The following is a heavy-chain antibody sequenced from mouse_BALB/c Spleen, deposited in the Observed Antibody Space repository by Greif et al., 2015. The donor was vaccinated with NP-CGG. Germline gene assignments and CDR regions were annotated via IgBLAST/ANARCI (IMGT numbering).Heavy chain of an antibody. Sequence: QVTLKECGAELMKPGASVRISCKATGYTFSSYWIEWVKQRPGHGLEWIGEILPGSGSTNYNEKFKGKATFTADTSSNTAYMQLSSLTSEDSAVYYCARRGYGNQYYFDYWGQGTTLTVSS. CDR3: ARRGYGNQYYFDY. CDR2: ILPGSGST. V-gene: IGHV1-9*01. CDR1: GYTFSSYW. J-gene: IGHJ2*01. D-gene: IGHD2-1*01.